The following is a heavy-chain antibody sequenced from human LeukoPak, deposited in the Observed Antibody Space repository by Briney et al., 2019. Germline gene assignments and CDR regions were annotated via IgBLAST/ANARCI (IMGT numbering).Heavy chain of an antibody. CDR1: GYSMKSGYY. CDR2: IYYSGDT. Sequence: SETLSLTCTVSGYSMKSGYYWGWIRQSPGGGLEWIGYIYYSGDTAYNPSLRSRVTMSVDTSKNQFSLQLRSMTTADTAVYFCVRGPYGASISKWFDPWGQGTQVIVSP. V-gene: IGHV4-38-2*02. CDR3: VRGPYGASISKWFDP. J-gene: IGHJ5*02. D-gene: IGHD4/OR15-4a*01.